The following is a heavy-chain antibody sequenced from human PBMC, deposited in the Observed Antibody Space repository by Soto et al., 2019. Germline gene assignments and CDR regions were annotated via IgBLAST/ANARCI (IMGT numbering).Heavy chain of an antibody. CDR2: ISSSSSTI. D-gene: IGHD3-9*01. CDR1: GFTFSSYS. CDR3: ARDGYDILTGYDSYGMDV. Sequence: HPGGSLRLSCAASGFTFSSYSMNWVRQAPGKGLEWVSYISSSSSTIYYADSVKGRFTISRDNAKNSLYLQMNSLRDEDTAVYYCARDGYDILTGYDSYGMDVWGQGTTVTVSS. V-gene: IGHV3-48*02. J-gene: IGHJ6*02.